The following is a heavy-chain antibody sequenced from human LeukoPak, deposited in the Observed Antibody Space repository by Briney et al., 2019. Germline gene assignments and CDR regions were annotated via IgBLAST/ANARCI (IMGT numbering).Heavy chain of an antibody. CDR1: GFTFSDYY. J-gene: IGHJ4*02. Sequence: KSGGSLRLSCAASGFTFSDYYMGWIRQAPGKGLEWVSHINNRGSTTYYADSVKGRFTISRDNAKNSLSLQMNTLRAEDTAVYYCARGSGYYGGLNVLRDYWGQGTLVTVSS. V-gene: IGHV3-11*01. D-gene: IGHD3-22*01. CDR3: ARGSGYYGGLNVLRDY. CDR2: INNRGSTT.